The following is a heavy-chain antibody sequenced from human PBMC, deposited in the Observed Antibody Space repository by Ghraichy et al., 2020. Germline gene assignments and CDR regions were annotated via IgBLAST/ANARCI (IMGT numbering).Heavy chain of an antibody. J-gene: IGHJ5*01. D-gene: IGHD3-9*01. CDR3: ATHTSYFDNRGLES. CDR2: INHSGGT. CDR1: GGSFSGFF. Sequence: SETLSLTCAVYGGSFSGFFRTWIRQFPGKGLEWIGEINHSGGTNYNPSLQSRVTISLDTSKNQFSLTLNSVTAADTAVYYCATHTSYFDNRGLESWGQGTLVTVSS. V-gene: IGHV4-34*01.